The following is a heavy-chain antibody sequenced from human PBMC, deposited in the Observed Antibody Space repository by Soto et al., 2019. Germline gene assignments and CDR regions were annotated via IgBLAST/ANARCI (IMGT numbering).Heavy chain of an antibody. V-gene: IGHV1-18*04. CDR1: GYTFTSYY. CDR3: AMVDVYVTPSPQDV. J-gene: IGHJ6*02. CDR2: ISAYNGNT. Sequence: ASVKVSCKASGYTFTSYYMNWVRQAPGQGLEWMGWISAYNGNTNYAQKLQGRVTMTTDTSTSTAYMELRSLRSDDTAVYYCAMVDVYVTPSPQDVWGQGTTVTVSS. D-gene: IGHD3-16*01.